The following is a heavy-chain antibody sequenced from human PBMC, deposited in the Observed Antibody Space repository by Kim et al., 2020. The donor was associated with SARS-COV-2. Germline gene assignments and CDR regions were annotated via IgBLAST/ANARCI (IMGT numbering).Heavy chain of an antibody. Sequence: ASVKVSCKASGYTFTGYYMHWVRQAPGQGLEWMGRINPNSGGTNYAQKFQGRVTMTRDTSISTAYMELSRLRSDDTAVYYCAREDDILTGQPMDVWGKGTTVTVSS. D-gene: IGHD3-9*01. CDR3: AREDDILTGQPMDV. V-gene: IGHV1-2*06. CDR2: INPNSGGT. J-gene: IGHJ6*03. CDR1: GYTFTGYY.